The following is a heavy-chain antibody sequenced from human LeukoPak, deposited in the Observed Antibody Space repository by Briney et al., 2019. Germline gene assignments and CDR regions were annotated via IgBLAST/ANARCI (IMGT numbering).Heavy chain of an antibody. Sequence: SETLSLTCSVSGGSISSYYWNWIRQPPGEGLEWIGYINYSGSTNYNPSLKSRVTISVDTSKNQFSLKLSSVTAADTAVYYCARNYYGSGSYFGNWFDPWGQGTLVTVSS. CDR2: INYSGST. D-gene: IGHD3-10*01. V-gene: IGHV4-59*08. J-gene: IGHJ5*02. CDR1: GGSISSYY. CDR3: ARNYYGSGSYFGNWFDP.